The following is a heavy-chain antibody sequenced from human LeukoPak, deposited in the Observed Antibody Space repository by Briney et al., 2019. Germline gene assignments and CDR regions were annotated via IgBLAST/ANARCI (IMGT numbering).Heavy chain of an antibody. D-gene: IGHD2-2*01. CDR2: ISGSDDGT. V-gene: IGHV3-23*01. CDR3: AKDEKVVEEYCSSTSCYAYYFDY. J-gene: IGHJ4*02. Sequence: GGSLRLSYAASGFTFSRCGMTWVRQAPGKGLEWVSSISGSDDGTYYADSVKGRFTISRDNSKNTLYLQMNSLRAEDTAVYYCAKDEKVVEEYCSSTSCYAYYFDYWGQGTLVTVSS. CDR1: GFTFSRCG.